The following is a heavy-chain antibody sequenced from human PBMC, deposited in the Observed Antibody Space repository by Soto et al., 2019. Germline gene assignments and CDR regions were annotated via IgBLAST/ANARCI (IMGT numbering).Heavy chain of an antibody. CDR2: IIPIFGTA. D-gene: IGHD5-18*01. Sequence: QVQLVQSGAEVKKPGSSVKVSCKASGGTFSSYAISWVRQAPGQGLEWMGGIIPIFGTANYAQKFQGRVTITADESTSAAYVELSGLRSEDTAVYYCAGLLTGYSYGSGNWFDPWGQGALVTVSS. J-gene: IGHJ5*02. V-gene: IGHV1-69*12. CDR1: GGTFSSYA. CDR3: AGLLTGYSYGSGNWFDP.